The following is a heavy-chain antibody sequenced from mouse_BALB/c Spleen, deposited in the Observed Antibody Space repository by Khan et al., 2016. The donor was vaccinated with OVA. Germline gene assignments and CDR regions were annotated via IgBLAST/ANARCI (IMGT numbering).Heavy chain of an antibody. D-gene: IGHD2-1*01. CDR1: GFTFSTYA. CDR2: ISSDGDYT. V-gene: IGHV5-9-3*01. CDR3: ARAPYGNFAY. Sequence: EVELVESGGGLVKPGGSLKLSCAASGFTFSTYAMSWVRQTPEKRLEWVATISSDGDYTYFPDNVTGRFPISRDNAKTTLCLQMTSLRSEDTAIYYGARAPYGNFAYWGQGTLVTVAA. J-gene: IGHJ3*01.